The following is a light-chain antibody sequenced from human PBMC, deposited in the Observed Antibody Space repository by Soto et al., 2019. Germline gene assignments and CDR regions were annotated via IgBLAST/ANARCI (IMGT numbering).Light chain of an antibody. V-gene: IGLV2-8*01. J-gene: IGLJ2*01. CDR2: EVS. Sequence: QSALTQPPSASGSPGQSVTISCTGTSSDVGGYNYVSWYQQHPGKAPKLMIYEVSKRPAGVPDRFSGSKSGNTAYLTVSGLQAEDEADYYCSSDAGSVVFGGGTKMTV. CDR3: SSDAGSVV. CDR1: SSDVGGYNY.